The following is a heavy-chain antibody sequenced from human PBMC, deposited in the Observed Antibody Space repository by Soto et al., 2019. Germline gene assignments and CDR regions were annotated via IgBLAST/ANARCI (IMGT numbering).Heavy chain of an antibody. J-gene: IGHJ2*01. CDR3: ARQGQQLVHRYFDL. V-gene: IGHV4-39*01. CDR1: GGSISSSSYY. Sequence: QLQLQESGPGLVKPSETLSLTCTVSGGSISSSSYYWGWIRQPPGKGLEWIGSIYYSGSTYYNPSLKSRVTISVDTSKNPFSLKLSSVTAADTAVYYCARQGQQLVHRYFDLWGRGTLVTVSS. CDR2: IYYSGST. D-gene: IGHD6-13*01.